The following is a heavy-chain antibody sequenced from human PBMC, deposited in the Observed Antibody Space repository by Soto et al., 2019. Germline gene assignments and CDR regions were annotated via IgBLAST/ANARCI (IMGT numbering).Heavy chain of an antibody. CDR2: ISGSGGST. J-gene: IGHJ3*02. V-gene: IGHV3-23*01. D-gene: IGHD3-9*01. CDR3: AKHLTGYPKLSYDAFDI. CDR1: GFTFSNYA. Sequence: GGSLRLSCAASGFTFSNYAMTWVRQAPGKGLEWVSAISGSGGSTYYADSVKGRFTISRDNSKNTLYLQMNSLRAEDTAVYYCAKHLTGYPKLSYDAFDIWGQGTMVTVSS.